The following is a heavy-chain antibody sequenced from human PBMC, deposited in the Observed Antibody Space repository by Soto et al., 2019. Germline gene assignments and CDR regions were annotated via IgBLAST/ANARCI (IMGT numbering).Heavy chain of an antibody. Sequence: WGSLRLSCAASGFTFNSYSVNWVRQAPGKGLEWVASISSGSVHIDFADSVKGRFTISRDDVTNSVSLQMDSLRVEDTGIYYCARYDAFKAFDLWGQGTMVTVSS. CDR3: ARYDAFKAFDL. CDR2: ISSGSVHI. D-gene: IGHD1-1*01. V-gene: IGHV3-21*01. CDR1: GFTFNSYS. J-gene: IGHJ3*01.